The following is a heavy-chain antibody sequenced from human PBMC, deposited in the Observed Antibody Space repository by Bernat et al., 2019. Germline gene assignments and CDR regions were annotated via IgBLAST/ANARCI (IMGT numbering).Heavy chain of an antibody. J-gene: IGHJ5*02. V-gene: IGHV4-39*01. CDR3: ERHLSSSGWGLTWFDP. D-gene: IGHD6-19*01. CDR1: GGSISSSSYY. Sequence: QLQLQESGPGLVKPSETLSLPCTVSGGSISSSSYYWGWIRQPPGKGLEWIGSIYYSGSTYYNPSRKSRVTISVDTSKKQFCLKLSSGTAADAAVYYCERHLSSSGWGLTWFDPWGQGTLVTVSS. CDR2: IYYSGST.